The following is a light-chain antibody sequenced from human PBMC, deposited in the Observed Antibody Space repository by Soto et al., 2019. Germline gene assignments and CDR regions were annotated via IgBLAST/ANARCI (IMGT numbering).Light chain of an antibody. CDR3: SSFTGSATEV. J-gene: IGLJ2*01. V-gene: IGLV2-18*02. CDR1: SSDVGLYNR. Sequence: QSALTQPPSVSGSPGQSVTISCTGTSSDVGLYNRVSWYQQPPGTAPKLMIYEVTNRPSAVPDRFSGSKSGNTASLTISGLQAEDEADYYCSSFTGSATEVFGGGTKLTVL. CDR2: EVT.